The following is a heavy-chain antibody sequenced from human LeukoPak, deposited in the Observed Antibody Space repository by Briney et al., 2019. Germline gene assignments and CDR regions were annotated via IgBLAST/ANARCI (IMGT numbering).Heavy chain of an antibody. Sequence: PGGSLRLSCAASGFTVSSNYMSWVRQAPGKGLEWVSVIYSGGSTYYADSVKGRFTISRDNSKNTLYLQMNSLRAEDTAVYYCAKDSSSGWYVDWFDPWGQGTLVTVSS. D-gene: IGHD6-19*01. J-gene: IGHJ5*02. V-gene: IGHV3-66*01. CDR3: AKDSSSGWYVDWFDP. CDR2: IYSGGST. CDR1: GFTVSSNY.